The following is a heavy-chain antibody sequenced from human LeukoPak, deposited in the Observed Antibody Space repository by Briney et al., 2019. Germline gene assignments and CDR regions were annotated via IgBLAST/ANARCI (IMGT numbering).Heavy chain of an antibody. Sequence: SGGSLRLSCAASGFTFSSYWMHWVRQAPGKGLVWVSRINSDGSSTSYADSVKGRFTISRDNAKNALYLQMNSLRAEDTAVYYCASDRNRVPYYYWGQGTLVTVSS. D-gene: IGHD1-14*01. CDR3: ASDRNRVPYYY. J-gene: IGHJ4*02. CDR1: GFTFSSYW. V-gene: IGHV3-74*01. CDR2: INSDGSST.